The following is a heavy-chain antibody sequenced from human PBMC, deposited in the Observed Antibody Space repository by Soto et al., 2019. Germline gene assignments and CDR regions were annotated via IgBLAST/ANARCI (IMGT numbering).Heavy chain of an antibody. Sequence: QVQLVQSGAEVQKPGASVKVSCKASGYTFTSYDINWVGQATGEGLEWMGWMNTNSGNTGYAQKIQGRATMTRTTSISTAYMELSSLGSEDTAVYYCARERSAAGTGWFDPWGQGTLVTVSS. CDR3: ARERSAAGTGWFDP. CDR2: MNTNSGNT. V-gene: IGHV1-8*01. D-gene: IGHD6-13*01. J-gene: IGHJ5*02. CDR1: GYTFTSYD.